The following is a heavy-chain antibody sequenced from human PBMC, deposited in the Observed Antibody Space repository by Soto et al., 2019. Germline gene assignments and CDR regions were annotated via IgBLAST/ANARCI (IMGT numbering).Heavy chain of an antibody. V-gene: IGHV3-23*01. CDR2: ISGSGGST. D-gene: IGHD3-10*01. J-gene: IGHJ6*02. Sequence: GGSLRLSCAASGFTFSSYAMSWVRQAPGKGLEWVSAISGSGGSTYYADSVKGRFTISRDNSKNTLYLQMNSLRAEDTAVYACAKDWVVRGVISYYYYGMDVWGQGTTVTVSS. CDR1: GFTFSSYA. CDR3: AKDWVVRGVISYYYYGMDV.